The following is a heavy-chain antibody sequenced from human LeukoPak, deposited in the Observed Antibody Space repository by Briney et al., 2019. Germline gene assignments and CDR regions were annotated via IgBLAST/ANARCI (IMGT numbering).Heavy chain of an antibody. J-gene: IGHJ5*02. CDR3: AKDQCNSWGNWFDP. CDR1: GFTFSDNA. Sequence: GGSLRLSCAASGFTFSDNAMNWVRPAPGKGLEWVSAISASGDNTYYANSVKGRFTISRDNSKNTLYLQMNSLRAEDTAVYYCAKDQCNSWGNWFDPWGQGTLVTVSS. D-gene: IGHD2-15*01. CDR2: ISASGDNT. V-gene: IGHV3-23*01.